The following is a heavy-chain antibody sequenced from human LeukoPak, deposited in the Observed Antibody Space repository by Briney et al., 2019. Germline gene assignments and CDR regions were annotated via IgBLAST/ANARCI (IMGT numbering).Heavy chain of an antibody. Sequence: ASVKVSCKASGGTFSSYAISWVRQAPGQGLEWMGGIIPIFGTANYAQKFQGRVTITTDESTSTAYMELSSLRSEDTAVYYCARGRLTIFGYYYYMDVWGKGTTVTVSS. CDR2: IIPIFGTA. V-gene: IGHV1-69*05. J-gene: IGHJ6*03. CDR3: ARGRLTIFGYYYYMDV. CDR1: GGTFSSYA. D-gene: IGHD3-3*01.